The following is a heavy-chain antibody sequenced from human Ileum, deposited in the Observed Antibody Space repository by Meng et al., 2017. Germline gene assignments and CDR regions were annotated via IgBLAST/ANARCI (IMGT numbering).Heavy chain of an antibody. Sequence: QVQLEEAGPGLVKPSGTLSLTCAVPGDSISTNWWNWVRQPPGKGLEWIGEIYHSGAFNYNPSLRSRVTISVDKSKNQLSLKLGSLTAADTAVYYCARGAIGTRPFDYWGQGTLVTVSS. CDR3: ARGAIGTRPFDY. CDR1: GDSISTNW. J-gene: IGHJ4*02. CDR2: IYHSGAF. D-gene: IGHD2-21*01. V-gene: IGHV4-4*02.